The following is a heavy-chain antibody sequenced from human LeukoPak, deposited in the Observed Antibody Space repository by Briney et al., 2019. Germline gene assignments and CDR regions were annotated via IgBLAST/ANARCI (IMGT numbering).Heavy chain of an antibody. Sequence: GGSLRLSCVASGLTFSDYAMNWVRQAPGKGLEWVSTFKTKYNQVYYAESVRGRFTISTDNSKKTVYLQMNSLRAEDTALYYCARSVPDYTRFDYWGQGALVTVSS. V-gene: IGHV3-23*05. D-gene: IGHD4-11*01. CDR3: ARSVPDYTRFDY. J-gene: IGHJ4*02. CDR2: FKTKYNQV. CDR1: GLTFSDYA.